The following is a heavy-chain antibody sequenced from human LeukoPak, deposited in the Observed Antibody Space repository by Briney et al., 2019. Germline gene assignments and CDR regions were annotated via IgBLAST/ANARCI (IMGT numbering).Heavy chain of an antibody. CDR3: AKGARKYCTNGVCSYYFDY. D-gene: IGHD2-8*01. CDR1: GFTFSTYS. CDR2: ISGSGGST. Sequence: GGSLRLSCAVSGFTFSTYSMNWVRQAPGKGLEWVSAISGSGGSTYYADSVKGRFTISRDNSKSTLYLQMNSLRAEDTAVYYCAKGARKYCTNGVCSYYFDYWGQGTLVTVSS. J-gene: IGHJ4*02. V-gene: IGHV3-23*01.